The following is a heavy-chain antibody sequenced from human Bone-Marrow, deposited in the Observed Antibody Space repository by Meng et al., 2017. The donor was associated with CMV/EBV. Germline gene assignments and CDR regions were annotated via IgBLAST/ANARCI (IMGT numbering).Heavy chain of an antibody. Sequence: GESLKISCAASGFTFSSYAMHWVRQAPGKGLEWVAVISYDGSNKYYADSVKGRFTISRDNSKNTLYLQMNSLGAEDTAVYYCARAQEVVVPAAVDYWGQGTLVTVSS. CDR1: GFTFSSYA. V-gene: IGHV3-30-3*01. D-gene: IGHD2-2*01. J-gene: IGHJ4*02. CDR2: ISYDGSNK. CDR3: ARAQEVVVPAAVDY.